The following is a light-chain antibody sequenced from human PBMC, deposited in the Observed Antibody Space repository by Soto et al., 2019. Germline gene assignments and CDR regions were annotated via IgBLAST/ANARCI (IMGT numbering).Light chain of an antibody. V-gene: IGLV2-14*01. Sequence: QSARTQPASVSGSPGQSITISCTGTSRDVGGYNDVSWYQQHPGKAPKLMIYEVSNRPSGVYNRFSGSKSGNTASLTISGLQAEDEADYYCSSYTSSSTRVFGGGTKLTVL. CDR3: SSYTSSSTRV. J-gene: IGLJ3*02. CDR1: SRDVGGYND. CDR2: EVS.